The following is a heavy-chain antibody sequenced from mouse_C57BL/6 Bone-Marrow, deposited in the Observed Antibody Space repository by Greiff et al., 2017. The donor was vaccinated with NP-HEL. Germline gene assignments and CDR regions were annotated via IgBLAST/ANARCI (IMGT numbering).Heavy chain of an antibody. D-gene: IGHD1-1*01. CDR3: ATSITTVVAERGFDV. V-gene: IGHV1-26*01. Sequence: EVQLQQSGPELVKPGASVKISCKASGYTFTDYYMNWVKQSHGKSLEWIGDINPNNGGTSYNQKFKGKATLTVDKSSSTAYMELRSLTSEDSAVYYCATSITTVVAERGFDVWGTGTTVTVSS. J-gene: IGHJ1*03. CDR1: GYTFTDYY. CDR2: INPNNGGT.